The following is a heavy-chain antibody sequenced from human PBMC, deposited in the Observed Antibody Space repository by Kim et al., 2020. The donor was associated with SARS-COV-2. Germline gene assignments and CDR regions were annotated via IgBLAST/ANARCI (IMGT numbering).Heavy chain of an antibody. CDR2: ISFDSSST. J-gene: IGHJ5*01. CDR1: GFSISTFG. V-gene: IGHV3-30*12. CDR3: ENGGTVARTSIEGAS. Sequence: GGSLRLSCVASGFSISTFGMHWVRQAPGKGLEWVGTISFDSSSTLYGDSVKGRFTISRDNSVNTLYLQRTRWRTEAQAVYYCENGGTVARTSIEGASW. D-gene: IGHD3-16*01.